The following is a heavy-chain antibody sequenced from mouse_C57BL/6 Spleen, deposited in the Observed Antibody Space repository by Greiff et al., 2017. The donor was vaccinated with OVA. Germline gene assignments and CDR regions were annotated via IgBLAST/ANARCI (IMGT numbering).Heavy chain of an antibody. Sequence: EVMLVESGGGLVKPGGSLKLSCAASGFTFSSYAMSWVRQTPEKRLEWVATISDGGSYTYYPDNVKGRFTISRDNAKNNLYLQMSHLKSEDTAMYYCARDPITTVVYWYFDVWGTGTTVTVSS. V-gene: IGHV5-4*01. CDR2: ISDGGSYT. D-gene: IGHD1-1*01. CDR3: ARDPITTVVYWYFDV. J-gene: IGHJ1*03. CDR1: GFTFSSYA.